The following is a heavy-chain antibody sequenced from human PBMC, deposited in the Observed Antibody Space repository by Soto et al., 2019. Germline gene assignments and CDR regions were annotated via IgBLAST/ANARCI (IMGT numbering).Heavy chain of an antibody. V-gene: IGHV1-18*01. J-gene: IGHJ4*02. CDR1: GYTFNSYG. CDR3: ARDYYYDTTGPLDY. CDR2: ISVYNGET. D-gene: IGHD3-22*01. Sequence: QVQLVQSGAEVKKPGASVRVSCKASGYTFNSYGISWVRQAPGQGLEWMGWISVYNGETHYARKFQGRVTMTTDTSTNTAYMGLRSLRSDDTALYFCARDYYYDTTGPLDYWGQGTLVTVSS.